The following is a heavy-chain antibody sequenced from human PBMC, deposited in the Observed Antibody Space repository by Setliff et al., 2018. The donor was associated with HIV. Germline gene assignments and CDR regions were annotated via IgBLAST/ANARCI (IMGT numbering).Heavy chain of an antibody. D-gene: IGHD1-1*01. J-gene: IGHJ4*02. Sequence: PGGSLRLSCVASGFTLDEYAVYWVRQRPGKGLELVSSISWNRGTIGYADSVKGRFTISRDDAKNSLYLQMNSLRPEDSALYYCAKGLRPYKAPPDFWGQGTLVTVSS. CDR1: GFTLDEYA. V-gene: IGHV3-9*01. CDR2: ISWNRGTI. CDR3: AKGLRPYKAPPDF.